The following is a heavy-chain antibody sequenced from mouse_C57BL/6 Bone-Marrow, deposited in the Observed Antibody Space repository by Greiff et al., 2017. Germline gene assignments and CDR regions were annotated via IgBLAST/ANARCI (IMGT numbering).Heavy chain of an antibody. D-gene: IGHD1-1*01. J-gene: IGHJ4*01. Sequence: QVQLQQSGPELVKPGASVKISCKASGYAFSSSWMNWVKPRPGKGLEWIGRIYPGDGDTNYNGKFKGKATLTADKSSSTAYMQLSSLTSEDSAVYFCARFYYGSSPYYAMDYWGQGTSVTVSS. CDR1: GYAFSSSW. CDR2: IYPGDGDT. CDR3: ARFYYGSSPYYAMDY. V-gene: IGHV1-82*01.